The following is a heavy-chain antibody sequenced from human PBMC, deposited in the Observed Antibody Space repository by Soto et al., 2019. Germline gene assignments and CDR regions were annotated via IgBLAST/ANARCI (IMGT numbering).Heavy chain of an antibody. V-gene: IGHV1-69*01. CDR2: IIPLFGTT. D-gene: IGHD1-1*01. J-gene: IGHJ4*02. CDR1: GDTFSNYA. CDR3: ARVFPDVWVEPGAIRGYFDT. Sequence: QVQLVQSGAAVKAPGSSVKVSCKASGDTFSNYATAWVRQAPGPGLEWLGAIIPLFGTTTYAQKLQASITITADESTSTAYMELRGLRSDDTAIYYCARVFPDVWVEPGAIRGYFDTWCQGTLVTVSS.